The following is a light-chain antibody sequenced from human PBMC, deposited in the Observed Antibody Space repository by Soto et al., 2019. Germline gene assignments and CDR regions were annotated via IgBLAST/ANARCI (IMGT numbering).Light chain of an antibody. J-gene: IGKJ3*01. Sequence: DIQMTQSPSSLSASVGDRVTITCRASQIIGNYLNWYQQKPGKAPKFLIYAASTLQSGVPSRFSGSGSETDFTLTINSLQPEDFATYYCQQTYNTPFTFGPGTKVDIK. CDR3: QQTYNTPFT. CDR2: AAS. CDR1: QIIGNY. V-gene: IGKV1-39*01.